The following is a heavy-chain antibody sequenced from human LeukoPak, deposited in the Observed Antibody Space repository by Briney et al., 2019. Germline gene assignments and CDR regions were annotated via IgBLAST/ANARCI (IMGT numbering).Heavy chain of an antibody. CDR2: ISAYNGNT. CDR3: ARGLGVYYDTLTPDY. J-gene: IGHJ4*02. D-gene: IGHD3-22*01. Sequence: EASVKVSCKASGYTFTSYGISWVRQAPGQGLEWMGWISAYNGNTNYAQKLQGRVTMTTDISTSTAYMELRSLRSDDTAVYYCARGLGVYYDTLTPDYWGQGTLVTVSS. CDR1: GYTFTSYG. V-gene: IGHV1-18*01.